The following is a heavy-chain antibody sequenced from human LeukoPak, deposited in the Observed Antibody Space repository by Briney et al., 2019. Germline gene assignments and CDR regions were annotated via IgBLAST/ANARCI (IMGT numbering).Heavy chain of an antibody. CDR2: ISYDGSNK. CDR3: ARDSEIQTYYDFWSGYFKDWFDP. Sequence: GGSLRLSCAASGFTFSSYAMHWVRQAPGKGLEWVAVISYDGSNKYYADSVKGRFTISRDNAKNSLYLQMNSLRAEDTAVDYCARDSEIQTYYDFWSGYFKDWFDPWGQGTLVTVSS. J-gene: IGHJ5*02. V-gene: IGHV3-30-3*01. CDR1: GFTFSSYA. D-gene: IGHD3-3*01.